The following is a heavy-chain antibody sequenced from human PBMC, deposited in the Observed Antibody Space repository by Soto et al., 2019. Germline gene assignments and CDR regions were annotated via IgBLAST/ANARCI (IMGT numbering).Heavy chain of an antibody. V-gene: IGHV4-4*02. D-gene: IGHD5-12*01. Sequence: KSSETLSLTCAVSGGSISSSNWWSWVRQPPGKGLEWIGEIYHSGSTNYNPSLKSRVTISVDKSKNQFSLKLSSVTAADTAVYYCARDRGYSGYVLDYWGQGTLVTVSS. CDR3: ARDRGYSGYVLDY. CDR2: IYHSGST. CDR1: GGSISSSNW. J-gene: IGHJ4*02.